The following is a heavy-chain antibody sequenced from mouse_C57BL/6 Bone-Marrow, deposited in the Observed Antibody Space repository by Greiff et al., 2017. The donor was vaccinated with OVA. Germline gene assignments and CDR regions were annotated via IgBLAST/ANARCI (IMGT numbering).Heavy chain of an antibody. CDR1: GFTFSDYY. J-gene: IGHJ4*01. Sequence: DVQLVESGGGLVQPGGSLKLSCAASGFTFSDYYMYWVRQTPEKRLEWVAYISNGGGSTYYPDTVKGRFTISRDNAKNTLYLQMSRLKSEDTAMYYCARKCGAMDYWGQGTSVTVSS. CDR3: ARKCGAMDY. CDR2: ISNGGGST. V-gene: IGHV5-12*01.